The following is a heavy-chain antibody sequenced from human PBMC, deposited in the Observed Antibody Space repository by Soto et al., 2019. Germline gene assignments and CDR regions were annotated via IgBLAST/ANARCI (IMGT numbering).Heavy chain of an antibody. CDR1: GGSISSGDYY. Sequence: SETLSLTCTVSGGSISSGDYYWSWIRQPPGKGLEWIGYIYYSGSTYYNPSLKSRVTISVDTSKNQFSLKLSSVTAADTAVYYCARDKSYCSGGSCYSLYDYWGQGTLVTVSS. CDR2: IYYSGST. J-gene: IGHJ4*02. D-gene: IGHD2-15*01. V-gene: IGHV4-30-4*01. CDR3: ARDKSYCSGGSCYSLYDY.